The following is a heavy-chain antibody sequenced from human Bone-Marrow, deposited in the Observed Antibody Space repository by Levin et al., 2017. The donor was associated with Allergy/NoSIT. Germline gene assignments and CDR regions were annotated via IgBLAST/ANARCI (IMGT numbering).Heavy chain of an antibody. D-gene: IGHD3-16*01. CDR3: ATEPAPGLEKYSATSGLGD. J-gene: IGHJ4*02. Sequence: ASVKVSCKVSGYTLTEFSMHWVRQAPGQGLEWMGGFDPEDGETIYAQKFQGRVTMTEDTSTDTASMELSSLRSEDTAMYYCATEPAPGLEKYSATSGLGDWGQGTLVTGSS. CDR1: GYTLTEFS. CDR2: FDPEDGET. V-gene: IGHV1-24*01.